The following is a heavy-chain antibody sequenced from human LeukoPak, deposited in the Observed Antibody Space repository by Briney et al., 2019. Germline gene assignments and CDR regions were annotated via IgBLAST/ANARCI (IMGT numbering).Heavy chain of an antibody. V-gene: IGHV3-7*03. Sequence: GGSLRLSCAASGFTSSSYWMSWVRQAPGKGLEWVANIKQDGSEKYYVDSVKGRFTISRDNAKSSLYLQMNSLRAEDTAVYFCARGQTTVTNWGQGTLVTVSS. CDR2: IKQDGSEK. CDR3: ARGQTTVTN. J-gene: IGHJ4*02. D-gene: IGHD4-17*01. CDR1: GFTSSSYW.